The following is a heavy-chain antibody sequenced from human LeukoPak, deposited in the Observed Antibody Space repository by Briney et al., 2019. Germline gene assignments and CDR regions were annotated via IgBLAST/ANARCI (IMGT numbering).Heavy chain of an antibody. CDR2: IYPSGST. Sequence: SETLSLTCTVSGGSINNYYWSWIRQPAGKGLEWIERIYPSGSTNYNPSLKSRVTLSRDTSKNQLSLKLTSLTAADTAVYYCSREFDYWGQGTLVTVSS. J-gene: IGHJ4*02. CDR1: GGSINNYY. V-gene: IGHV4-4*07. CDR3: SREFDY.